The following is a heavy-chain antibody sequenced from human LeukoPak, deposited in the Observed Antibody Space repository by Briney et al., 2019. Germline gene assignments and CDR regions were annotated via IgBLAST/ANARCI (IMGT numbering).Heavy chain of an antibody. Sequence: PSETLSLTCAVYGGSFSGYYWSWIRQPPGKGLEWIGEINHSGNTNYNPSLKSRVTISVDTSKNQFSLKLSSVTAADTAVYYCARGLPRHGPMVRGVRGGNYFDYWGQGTLVTVSS. CDR2: INHSGNT. D-gene: IGHD3-10*01. J-gene: IGHJ4*02. CDR1: GGSFSGYY. V-gene: IGHV4-34*01. CDR3: ARGLPRHGPMVRGVRGGNYFDY.